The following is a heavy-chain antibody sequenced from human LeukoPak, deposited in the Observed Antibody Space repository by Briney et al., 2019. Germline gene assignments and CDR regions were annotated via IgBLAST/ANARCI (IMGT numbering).Heavy chain of an antibody. V-gene: IGHV4-34*01. J-gene: IGHJ5*02. D-gene: IGHD6-19*01. Sequence: PSETLSLTCAVYGGSFSGYYWSWIRQPPGKGLEWIGEINHSGSTNYNPSLMSRVTISVDTSKNQFSLKLSSVTAADTAVYYCATRGYSSGWPNWFDPWGQGTLVTVSS. CDR2: INHSGST. CDR3: ATRGYSSGWPNWFDP. CDR1: GGSFSGYY.